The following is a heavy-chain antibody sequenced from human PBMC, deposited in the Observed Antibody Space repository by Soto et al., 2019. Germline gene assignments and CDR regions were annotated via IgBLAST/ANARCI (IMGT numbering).Heavy chain of an antibody. CDR2: IWYDGSNK. J-gene: IGHJ5*02. D-gene: IGHD2-15*01. CDR3: ARDPGRYCSGGSCLMGGGWFDP. Sequence: QVQLVESGGGVVQPGRSLRLSCAASGFTFSSYGMHWVRQAPGKGLEWVAVIWYDGSNKYYADSVKGRFTISRDNSKNTLYLQMNSLRAEDTAVYYCARDPGRYCSGGSCLMGGGWFDPWGQGTLVTVSS. CDR1: GFTFSSYG. V-gene: IGHV3-33*01.